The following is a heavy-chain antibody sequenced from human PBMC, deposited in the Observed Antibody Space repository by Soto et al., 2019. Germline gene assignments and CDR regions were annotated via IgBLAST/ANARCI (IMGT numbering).Heavy chain of an antibody. D-gene: IGHD2-2*01. V-gene: IGHV4-59*01. CDR2: IYYSGST. CDR1: GGSISSYY. J-gene: IGHJ4*02. CDR3: ARQHCSSTSCYPHAIGKPGIAVMRSGPFDY. Sequence: KPSETLSLTCTVSGGSISSYYWSWIRQPPGKGLEWIGYIYYSGSTNYNPSLKSRVTISVDTSKNQFSLKLSSVTAADTAVYYCARQHCSSTSCYPHAIGKPGIAVMRSGPFDYWGQGTLVTVSS.